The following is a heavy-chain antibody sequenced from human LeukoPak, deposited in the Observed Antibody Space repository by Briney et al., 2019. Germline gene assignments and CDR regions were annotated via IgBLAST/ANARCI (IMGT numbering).Heavy chain of an antibody. Sequence: GGSLRLSCSASGFPFSRYAMHWVRQAPGKGLEYVSAIIDSGGSTYYADSVKGRFTISRDNSKNTLYLQMNSLRAEDTAVYYCSKSQSGTYSREENWGQGTLVTVSS. CDR2: IIDSGGST. D-gene: IGHD1-26*01. CDR1: GFPFSRYA. CDR3: SKSQSGTYSREEN. J-gene: IGHJ4*02. V-gene: IGHV3-64*04.